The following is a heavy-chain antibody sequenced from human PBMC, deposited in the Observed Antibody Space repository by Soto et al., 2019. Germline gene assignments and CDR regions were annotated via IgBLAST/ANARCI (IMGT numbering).Heavy chain of an antibody. CDR1: GGSVSSGSYY. CDR3: AREPSISSNWFDP. J-gene: IGHJ5*02. D-gene: IGHD6-6*01. V-gene: IGHV4-61*01. CDR2: IYYSGST. Sequence: LSLTCTVSGGSVSSGSYYWSWIRQPPGKGLEWIGYIYYSGSTNYNPSLKSRVTISVDTSKNQFSLKLSSVTAADTAVYYCAREPSISSNWFDPWGQGTLVTVSS.